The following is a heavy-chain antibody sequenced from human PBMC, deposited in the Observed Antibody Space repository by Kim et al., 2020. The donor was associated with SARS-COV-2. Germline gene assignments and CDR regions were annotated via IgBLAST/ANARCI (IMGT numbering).Heavy chain of an antibody. CDR3: ARDLRMVRGFDY. Sequence: NYAQKIQGRVTMTRNTSISTAYMEMSRLRSDDTAVYYCARDLRMVRGFDYWGQGTLVTVSS. J-gene: IGHJ4*02. D-gene: IGHD3-10*01. V-gene: IGHV1-2*02.